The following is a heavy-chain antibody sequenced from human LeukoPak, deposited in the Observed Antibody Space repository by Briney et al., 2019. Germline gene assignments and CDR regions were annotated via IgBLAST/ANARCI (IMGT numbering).Heavy chain of an antibody. V-gene: IGHV3-33*01. D-gene: IGHD2-15*01. J-gene: IGHJ3*02. CDR3: ARKNTQDAFDI. CDR1: GFTFSSYG. CDR2: IWYDGSNK. Sequence: PGRSLRLSCAASGFTFSSYGMHWVRQAPGKGLEWVAVIWYDGSNKYYADSVKGRFTISRDNSKNTLYLQMNSLRAEDTAVHFCARKNTQDAFDIWGQGTMVTVSS.